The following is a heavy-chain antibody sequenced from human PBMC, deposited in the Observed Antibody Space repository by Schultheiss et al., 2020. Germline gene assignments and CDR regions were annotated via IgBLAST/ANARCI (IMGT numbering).Heavy chain of an antibody. V-gene: IGHV4-34*01. D-gene: IGHD2-2*01. CDR2: INHSGST. CDR3: ARDLRGYCSSTSCYDGGWFDP. CDR1: GGSFSGYY. Sequence: SETLSLTCAVYGGSFSGYYWSWIRQPPGKGLEWIGEINHSGSTNYNPSLKSRVTISVDTSKNQFSLKLSSVTAADTAVYYCARDLRGYCSSTSCYDGGWFDPWGQGTLVTVSS. J-gene: IGHJ5*02.